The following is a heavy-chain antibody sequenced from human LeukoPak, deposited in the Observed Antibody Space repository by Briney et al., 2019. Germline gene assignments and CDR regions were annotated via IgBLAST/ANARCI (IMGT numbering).Heavy chain of an antibody. D-gene: IGHD6-19*01. Sequence: GGSLRLSCAASGFTFSGYGMHWVRQAPGKGLEWVANIKQDGSEKYYVDSVKGRFTISRDNAKNSLYLQMNSLRAEDTAVYYCARGGQWTDVWGQGTLVTVSS. J-gene: IGHJ4*02. CDR1: GFTFSGYG. CDR2: IKQDGSEK. V-gene: IGHV3-7*01. CDR3: ARGGQWTDV.